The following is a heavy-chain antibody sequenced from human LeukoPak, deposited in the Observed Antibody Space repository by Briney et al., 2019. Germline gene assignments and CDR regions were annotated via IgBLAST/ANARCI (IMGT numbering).Heavy chain of an antibody. D-gene: IGHD3-10*01. Sequence: GSLRLSCAASGFTVSSNYMSWVRQAPGKGLEWVSVIYSGGSTYYADSVKGRFTISRDNSKNTLYPQMNSLRAEDTAVYYCARGSMVRRGFYYGMDVWGQGTTVTVSS. CDR3: ARGSMVRRGFYYGMDV. V-gene: IGHV3-66*01. CDR1: GFTVSSNY. CDR2: IYSGGST. J-gene: IGHJ6*02.